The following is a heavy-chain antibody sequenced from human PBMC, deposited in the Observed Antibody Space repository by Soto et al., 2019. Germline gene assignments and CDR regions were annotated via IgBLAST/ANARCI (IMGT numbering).Heavy chain of an antibody. CDR1: GGSFSGYY. Sequence: QVQLQQWGAGLLKPSETLSLTCAVYGGSFSGYYWSWIRQPPGKGLEWIGEINHSGSTNYNPSLKSRVTISVDTSKNQFFLKLSSVTAPDTAVYYCARAGYCSSTSCYEYYYYYYMDVWGKGTTVTVPS. CDR2: INHSGST. J-gene: IGHJ6*03. V-gene: IGHV4-34*01. CDR3: ARAGYCSSTSCYEYYYYYYMDV. D-gene: IGHD2-2*01.